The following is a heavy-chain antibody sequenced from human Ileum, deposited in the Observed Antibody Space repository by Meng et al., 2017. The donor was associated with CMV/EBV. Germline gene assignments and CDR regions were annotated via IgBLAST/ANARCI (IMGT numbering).Heavy chain of an antibody. CDR1: GGSTSGYY. Sequence: QLQSQESGPGRVNTSEPLSLTCDASGGSTSGYYWSGIRQPAGKGLGWLGRIYTGGHTHYNPSLESRLTMSLDTSKSQISLTLSSVTAADTAVYYCARMLAVAISGDFYYMDVWGKGTMVTVSS. D-gene: IGHD2-21*01. J-gene: IGHJ6*03. CDR2: IYTGGHT. V-gene: IGHV4-4*07. CDR3: ARMLAVAISGDFYYMDV.